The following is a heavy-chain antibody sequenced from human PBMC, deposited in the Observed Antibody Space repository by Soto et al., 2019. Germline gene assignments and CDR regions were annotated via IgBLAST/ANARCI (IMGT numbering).Heavy chain of an antibody. CDR3: ARVIPGAEAWFDP. D-gene: IGHD2-2*01. CDR2: ISAYTDDP. CDR1: GNTFTNFG. V-gene: IGHV1-18*01. Sequence: ASVKVSCKASGNTFTNFGVTWVRQAPGQGLEWMGWISAYTDDPNYAQKFQGRVTMTIDTSTSTAYLDLRSLTSDDTAVYYCARVIPGAEAWFDPWGQGTLVTVAS. J-gene: IGHJ5*02.